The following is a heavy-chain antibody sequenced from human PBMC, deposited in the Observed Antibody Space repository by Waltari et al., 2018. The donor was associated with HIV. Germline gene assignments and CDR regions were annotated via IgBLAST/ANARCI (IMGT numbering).Heavy chain of an antibody. CDR1: GSTFSSYW. V-gene: IGHV3-7*04. D-gene: IGHD3-10*01. CDR2: IKQDGSEK. J-gene: IGHJ4*02. CDR3: ARGGFYGSGSKVN. Sequence: EVQLVESGGGLVQPGGSLRPSCAAAGSTFSSYWMRWVSQAPGKGLEWVANIKQDGSEKYYVDSVNGRFTISRDNAENSLYLQMNSLRAEDTAVYYCARGGFYGSGSKVNWGQGTLVTVSS.